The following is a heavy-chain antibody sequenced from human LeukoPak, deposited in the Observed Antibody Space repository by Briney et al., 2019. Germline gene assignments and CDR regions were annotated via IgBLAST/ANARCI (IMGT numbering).Heavy chain of an antibody. CDR1: GFTFSSYS. CDR2: ISSSSSYI. Sequence: GESLRLSCAASGFTFSSYSMNWVRQAPGKGLEWVSSISSSSSYIYYADSVKGRFTISRDNAKNSLYLQMNSLRAEDTAVYYCARDGSGFGELLDWGQGTLVTVSS. D-gene: IGHD3-10*01. V-gene: IGHV3-21*01. CDR3: ARDGSGFGELLD. J-gene: IGHJ4*02.